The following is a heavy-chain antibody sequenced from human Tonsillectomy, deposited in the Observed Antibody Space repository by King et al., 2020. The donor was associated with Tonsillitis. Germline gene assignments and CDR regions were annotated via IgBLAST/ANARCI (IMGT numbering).Heavy chain of an antibody. J-gene: IGHJ2*01. V-gene: IGHV3-21*01. CDR1: RFIFRTYN. CDR2: ISSGSNYI. D-gene: IGHD2-15*01. CDR3: ARDLNSDCSGSSCYSYWFFDL. Sequence: VQLVESGGGLVKPGGSLRLSCAASRFIFRTYNMNWVRQAPGKGLEWVSSISSGSNYIYYADSVKGRFTISRDNAKNSLYLQMNSLRAEDTAVYYCARDLNSDCSGSSCYSYWFFDLWGRGTLVTVSS.